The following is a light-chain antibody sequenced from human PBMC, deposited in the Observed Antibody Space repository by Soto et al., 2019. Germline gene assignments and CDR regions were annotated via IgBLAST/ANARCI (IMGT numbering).Light chain of an antibody. V-gene: IGKV1-39*01. Sequence: DIPMTQSPSSLSASVGDRVTITCRASQSISSYLNWYQQKPVKAPKLLIYAASSLQSGVPSRFSGSGSGTDFTLTISSLQPEDFATYYCQQCYSTPCTFGQGTKLEIK. CDR3: QQCYSTPCT. CDR1: QSISSY. J-gene: IGKJ2*02. CDR2: AAS.